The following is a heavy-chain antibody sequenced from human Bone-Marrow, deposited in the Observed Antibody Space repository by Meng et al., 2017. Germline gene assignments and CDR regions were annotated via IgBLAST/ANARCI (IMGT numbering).Heavy chain of an antibody. CDR2: IIPRVGIP. CDR1: GYTSNSHS. CDR3: ARGSQVVAGIEDHYLDY. Sequence: SVKVSCKASGYTSNSHSISWLREAPGQGVEWMGRIIPRVGIPNYIPKFQGKITISADKSTNTAYLEVTSLTSEDTAMYYCARGSQVVAGIEDHYLDYWGEGT. J-gene: IGHJ4*03. D-gene: IGHD6-19*01. V-gene: IGHV1-69*02.